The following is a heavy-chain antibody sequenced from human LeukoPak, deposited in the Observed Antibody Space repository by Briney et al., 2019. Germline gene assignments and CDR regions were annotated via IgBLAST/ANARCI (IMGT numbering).Heavy chain of an antibody. J-gene: IGHJ6*02. CDR3: AKDRLFGSGLNGPHYYYGMDV. V-gene: IGHV3-30*18. D-gene: IGHD1-26*01. Sequence: GGSLRLSCAASDFSFSNYGMHWVRQAPGKGLEWVAVILYDGNNKHYAESVKGRFTISRDNSNNMLYLQMNSLRPEDTAVYYCAKDRLFGSGLNGPHYYYGMDVWGQGATVTVSS. CDR1: DFSFSNYG. CDR2: ILYDGNNK.